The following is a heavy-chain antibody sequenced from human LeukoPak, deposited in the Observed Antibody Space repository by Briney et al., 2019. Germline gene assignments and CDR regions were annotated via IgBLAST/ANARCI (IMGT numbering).Heavy chain of an antibody. CDR1: GFTFSSYG. Sequence: GGSLRLSCVVSGFTFSSYGMHWVRQAPGEGLGWVAFIRNAGSNKYYADSVKGRFTVHRDNSKYPLSMQMNSLRSESTALYYCPKDRGSYQDVFGGQGNLVTVSS. J-gene: IGHJ4*02. D-gene: IGHD3-16*02. CDR2: IRNAGSNK. CDR3: PKDRGSYQDVF. V-gene: IGHV3-30*02.